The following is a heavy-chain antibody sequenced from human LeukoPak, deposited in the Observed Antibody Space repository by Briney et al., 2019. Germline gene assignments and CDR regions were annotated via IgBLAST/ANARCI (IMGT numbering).Heavy chain of an antibody. CDR2: IKEDGTEK. V-gene: IGHV3-7*03. Sequence: PGGSLRLSCAASGFNISDFWMTWVRQAPGKGLEWVANIKEDGTEKHLVDSVKGRFTISRDNTKNTLYLQMNSLRAEDTAVYYCARDVVGATTEYWGQGTLVTVSS. CDR1: GFNISDFW. J-gene: IGHJ4*02. CDR3: ARDVVGATTEY. D-gene: IGHD2-15*01.